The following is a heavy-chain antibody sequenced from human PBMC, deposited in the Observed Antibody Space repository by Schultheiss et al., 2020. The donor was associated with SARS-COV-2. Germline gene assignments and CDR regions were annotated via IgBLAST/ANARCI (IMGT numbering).Heavy chain of an antibody. Sequence: ASVKVSCKASGYTFTGYYMHWVRQAPGQGLEWMGRIIPILGIANYAQKFQGRVTMTRNTSISTAYMELSSLRSEDTAVYYCASWGAVGDILTGFLDYYYYGMDVWGQGTTVTVAS. CDR1: GYTFTGYY. D-gene: IGHD3-9*01. CDR3: ASWGAVGDILTGFLDYYYYGMDV. CDR2: IIPILGIA. J-gene: IGHJ6*02. V-gene: IGHV1-2*02.